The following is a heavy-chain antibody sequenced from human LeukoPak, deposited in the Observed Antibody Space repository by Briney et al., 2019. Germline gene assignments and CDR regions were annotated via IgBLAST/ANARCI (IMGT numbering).Heavy chain of an antibody. V-gene: IGHV1-2*02. CDR3: ARVPRGPGSLFDY. Sequence: ASVKVSCKASGYTFTGYYMHWVRQAPGQGLEWMGWINPNSGGTNYAQKFQGRVTMTRDTSISTAYMELRSLRSDDTAVYYCARVPRGPGSLFDYWGQGTLVTVSS. CDR1: GYTFTGYY. J-gene: IGHJ4*02. D-gene: IGHD3-10*01. CDR2: INPNSGGT.